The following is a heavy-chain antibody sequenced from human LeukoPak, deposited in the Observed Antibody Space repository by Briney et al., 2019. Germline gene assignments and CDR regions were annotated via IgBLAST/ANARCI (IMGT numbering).Heavy chain of an antibody. CDR3: ARDPYYYDSSGYRRSLFDY. CDR1: GASINGSEW. CDR2: IYHGGNV. V-gene: IGHV4-4*02. D-gene: IGHD3-22*01. J-gene: IGHJ4*02. Sequence: SSETLSLTCAVSGASINGSEWWNWVRQPPGEGLEWIGEIYHGGNVNYNPSLKSRVAISVDKSKNQFSLKLTSVTAADTAVYYCARDPYYYDSSGYRRSLFDYWGQGTLVTVSS.